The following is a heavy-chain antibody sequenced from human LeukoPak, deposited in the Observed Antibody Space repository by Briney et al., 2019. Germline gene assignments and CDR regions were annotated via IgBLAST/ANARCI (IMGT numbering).Heavy chain of an antibody. CDR3: ARGGNHGDYWYFDL. Sequence: GGSLRLSCAASGFTFSSYAMSWVRQAPGKGLEWVSAISGSGGSTYYADSVKGRFTISRDNSKNTLYLQMNSLRAEDTAVYYCARGGNHGDYWYFDLWGRGTLVTVSS. D-gene: IGHD4-17*01. J-gene: IGHJ2*01. CDR2: ISGSGGST. V-gene: IGHV3-23*01. CDR1: GFTFSSYA.